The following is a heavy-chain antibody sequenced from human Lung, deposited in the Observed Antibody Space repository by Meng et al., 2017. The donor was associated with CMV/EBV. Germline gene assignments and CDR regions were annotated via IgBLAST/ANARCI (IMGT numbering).Heavy chain of an antibody. D-gene: IGHD3-9*01. Sequence: ASXXVSXKASGYTFTSYGISWVRQAPGQGLEWMGWISAYNGNTNYAQKLQGRVTMTEDTSTDTAYMDLSSLRSEDTAVYYCAIFGLVGGLDAFDVWGQGTMVTVSS. CDR2: ISAYNGNT. J-gene: IGHJ3*01. CDR1: GYTFTSYG. V-gene: IGHV1-18*01. CDR3: AIFGLVGGLDAFDV.